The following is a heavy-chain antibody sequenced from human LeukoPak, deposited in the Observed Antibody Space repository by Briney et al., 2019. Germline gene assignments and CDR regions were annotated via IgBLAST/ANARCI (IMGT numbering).Heavy chain of an antibody. D-gene: IGHD3-10*01. J-gene: IGHJ5*02. CDR1: GYSFTNYD. Sequence: ASVKVSCKASGYSFTNYDINWVRQATGQGLEWMGWMSPKSGDAGYSQKFQGRVFIARDTSINTAYMELSSLGSDDTAVYYCARDGRGLRSSWFDPWGQGTLVIVSS. CDR2: MSPKSGDA. CDR3: ARDGRGLRSSWFDP. V-gene: IGHV1-8*03.